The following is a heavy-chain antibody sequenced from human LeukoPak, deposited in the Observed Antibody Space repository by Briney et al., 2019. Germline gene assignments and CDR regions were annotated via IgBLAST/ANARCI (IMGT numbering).Heavy chain of an antibody. CDR1: GFTFSGYT. J-gene: IGHJ4*02. V-gene: IGHV3-9*01. D-gene: IGHD2-2*01. CDR3: ARGGVVVPAARFGD. Sequence: PGGSLRLSCAASGFTFSGYTMNWVRQAPGKGLEWVSGISWNSGSIGYADSVKGRFTISRDNAKNSLYLQMNSLRAEDTAVYYCARGGVVVPAARFGDWGQGTLVTVSS. CDR2: ISWNSGSI.